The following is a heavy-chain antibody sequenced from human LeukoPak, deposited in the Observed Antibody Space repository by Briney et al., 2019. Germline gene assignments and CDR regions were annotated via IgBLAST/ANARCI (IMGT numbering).Heavy chain of an antibody. CDR3: AREAQWSGRDFDY. Sequence: GGSLRLSCAASGFSFSDFYMAWIRQAPGMGLEWISYIGTRSNPIYYADSVKGRFTISRDDAKNSLYLQMNSLRDEDTAVYFCAREAQWSGRDFDYWGQGILVTVSS. V-gene: IGHV3-11*01. CDR2: IGTRSNPI. D-gene: IGHD2-15*01. CDR1: GFSFSDFY. J-gene: IGHJ4*02.